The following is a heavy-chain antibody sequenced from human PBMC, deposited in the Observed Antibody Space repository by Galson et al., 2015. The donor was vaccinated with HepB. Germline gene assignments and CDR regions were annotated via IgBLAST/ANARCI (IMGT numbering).Heavy chain of an antibody. V-gene: IGHV2-70*11. CDR3: ARAVGSGYDYLK. Sequence: PALVKPTQTLTLTCTFSGFSPSTSGMCVSWIRQPPGKALEWLARIDWDDNEYYSTSLKTRLTISKDTSKNQVVLTMTNMDPVDTATYYCARAVGSGYDYLKWGQGTLVTVSS. D-gene: IGHD5-12*01. CDR2: IDWDDNE. J-gene: IGHJ4*02. CDR1: GFSPSTSGMC.